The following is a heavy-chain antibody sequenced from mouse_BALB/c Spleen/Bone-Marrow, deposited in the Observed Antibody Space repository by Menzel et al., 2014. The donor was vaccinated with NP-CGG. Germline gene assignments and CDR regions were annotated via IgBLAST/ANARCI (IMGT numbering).Heavy chain of an antibody. D-gene: IGHD2-1*01. J-gene: IGHJ3*01. CDR1: GYSITSDSA. Sequence: EVKLMESGPGLVKPSQSLSLTCTVTGYSITSDSAWNWIRQFPGNKLEWMAYISYSGSTTCNPSLKSRISITRDTSKNQFFLQLNSVTTEDTATYYCARRGYYGTFLFAYWGQGTLVTVSA. CDR2: ISYSGST. V-gene: IGHV3-2*02. CDR3: ARRGYYGTFLFAY.